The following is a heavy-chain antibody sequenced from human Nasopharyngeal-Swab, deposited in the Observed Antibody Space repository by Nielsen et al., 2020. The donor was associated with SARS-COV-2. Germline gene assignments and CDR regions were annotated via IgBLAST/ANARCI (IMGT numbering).Heavy chain of an antibody. CDR3: AKEGSIIVGTFFDS. CDR2: ISGSGGNT. Sequence: GASLKISCTVSGFAFGNYAMSWVRQAPGKGLEWVSGISGSGGNTFVADSVKGRFTISRDNSKNTLYLQMSSLRVADTATYYCAKEGSIIVGTFFDSWGQGALVTVSS. J-gene: IGHJ4*02. CDR1: GFAFGNYA. V-gene: IGHV3-23*01. D-gene: IGHD1-26*01.